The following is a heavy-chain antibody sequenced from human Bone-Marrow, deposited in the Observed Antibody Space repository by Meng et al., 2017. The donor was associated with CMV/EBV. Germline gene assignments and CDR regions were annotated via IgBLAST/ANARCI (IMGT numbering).Heavy chain of an antibody. CDR1: GFTFSSYA. Sequence: GGSLRLSCAASGFTFSSYAIHWVRQAPGKGLEWVALISYDGSNKYYADSVKGRFTISRDNSKNTLYLQMNSLRAEDTAVYYCARVGYCSSTSCYDDYWGQGPRVTGSS. D-gene: IGHD2-2*03. CDR2: ISYDGSNK. CDR3: ARVGYCSSTSCYDDY. J-gene: IGHJ4*02. V-gene: IGHV3-30*04.